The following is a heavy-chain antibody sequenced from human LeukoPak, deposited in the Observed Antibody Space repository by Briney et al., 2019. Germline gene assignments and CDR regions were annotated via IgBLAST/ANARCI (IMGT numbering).Heavy chain of an antibody. CDR1: GFTFSSYS. CDR2: ISSSSSYI. D-gene: IGHD6-13*01. CDR3: ARDLSSYSSSWKYYFDY. J-gene: IGHJ4*02. Sequence: GGSLRLSCAASGFTFSSYSMNWVCQAPGKGLEWVSSISSSSSYIYYADSVKGRFTISRDNAKNSLYLQMNSLRAEDTAVYYCARDLSSYSSSWKYYFDYWGQGTLVTVSS. V-gene: IGHV3-21*03.